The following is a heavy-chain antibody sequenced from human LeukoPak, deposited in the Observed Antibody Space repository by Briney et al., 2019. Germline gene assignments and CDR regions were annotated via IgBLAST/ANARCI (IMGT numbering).Heavy chain of an antibody. D-gene: IGHD1-20*01. CDR3: ARDNWNDSGYYFDY. CDR1: GDSVSSNSAA. V-gene: IGHV6-1*01. J-gene: IGHJ4*02. CDR2: TYYRSKLYN. Sequence: SQTLSLTCAISGDSVSSNSAAWDWLRQSPSRGLEWLGRTYYRSKLYNDYAVSVKSLITINPDTSKNQFSLQLNSVTPEDTAVYYCARDNWNDSGYYFDYWGQGTLVTVSS.